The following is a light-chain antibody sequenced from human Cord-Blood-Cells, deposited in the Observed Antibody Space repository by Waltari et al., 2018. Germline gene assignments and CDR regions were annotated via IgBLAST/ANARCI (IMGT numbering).Light chain of an antibody. Sequence: EIVLTQSPGTLSLSPGERATHSCRASQSVSSSYLAWYQQKPGQAPRLLIYGASSRATGIPDRVSGSGSGTDFTLTISRLEPEDFAVYYCQQYGSSPYTFGQGTKLKIK. CDR1: QSVSSSY. V-gene: IGKV3-20*01. CDR2: GAS. CDR3: QQYGSSPYT. J-gene: IGKJ2*01.